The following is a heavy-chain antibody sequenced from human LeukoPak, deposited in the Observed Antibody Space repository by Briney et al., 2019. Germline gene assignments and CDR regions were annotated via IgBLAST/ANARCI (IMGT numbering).Heavy chain of an antibody. D-gene: IGHD6-19*01. V-gene: IGHV3-74*01. Sequence: VGSLRLSCEASGFTFSKYRMHWVRQAPGKGLLCVSRINTEGGIIDYADSVKGRFTISRDNAKNTLYLQLNSLRAEDTAVYYCARVSYSSGWYGANYHYYGVDVWGQGTTVTVYS. J-gene: IGHJ6*02. CDR3: ARVSYSSGWYGANYHYYGVDV. CDR1: GFTFSKYR. CDR2: INTEGGII.